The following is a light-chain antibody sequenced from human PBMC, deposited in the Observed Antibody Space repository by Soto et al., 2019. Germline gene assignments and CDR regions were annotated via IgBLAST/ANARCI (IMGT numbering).Light chain of an antibody. CDR1: QTVRNNY. CDR2: DAS. V-gene: IGKV3-20*01. Sequence: EFVLTHSSVTLSFSPVERATLSCRASQTVRNNYLAWYQQKPGQAPRLLIYDASSRATGIPDRFSGGGSGTDFTLTISRLEPEDFAVYYCQQFSSYPLTFGGGTKVDIK. J-gene: IGKJ4*01. CDR3: QQFSSYPLT.